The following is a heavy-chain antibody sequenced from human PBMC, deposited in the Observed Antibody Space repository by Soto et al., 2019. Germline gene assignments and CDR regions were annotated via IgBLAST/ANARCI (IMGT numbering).Heavy chain of an antibody. Sequence: QVQLVQSGAEVKKPGASVKVSCKASGYTFTNYPMHWVRQAPGQSLEWMGWINPGNRNTKYSQKFQGRVTITRDTPASTAYMELSSLRSEDTAVYYCARDVGAFDIWGQGTMVTVSS. CDR3: ARDVGAFDI. CDR2: INPGNRNT. V-gene: IGHV1-3*01. D-gene: IGHD3-10*01. CDR1: GYTFTNYP. J-gene: IGHJ3*02.